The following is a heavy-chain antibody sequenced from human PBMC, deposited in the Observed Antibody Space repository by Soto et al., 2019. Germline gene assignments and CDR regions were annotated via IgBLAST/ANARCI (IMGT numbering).Heavy chain of an antibody. J-gene: IGHJ4*02. CDR1: GYTFTSYY. CDR3: ARRGGNSGSGFYPLY. D-gene: IGHD3-3*01. CDR2: INPSGGST. V-gene: IGHV1-46*01. Sequence: ASVKVSCKASGYTFTSYYMHWVRQAPGQGLEWMGIINPSGGSTSYAQKFQGRVTMTTDTSTSTAYMELSSLRSDDTAVYYCARRGGNSGSGFYPLYWGQGTLVTVSS.